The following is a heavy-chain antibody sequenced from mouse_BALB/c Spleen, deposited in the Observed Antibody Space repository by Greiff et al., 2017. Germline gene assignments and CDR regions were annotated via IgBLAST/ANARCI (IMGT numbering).Heavy chain of an antibody. J-gene: IGHJ4*01. D-gene: IGHD2-4*01. CDR1: GFSLTSYG. Sequence: VQLQQSGPSLVQPSQSLSITCTVSGFSLTSYGVHWVRQSPGKGLEWLGVIWRGGSTDYNAAFMSRLSITKDNSKSQVFFKMNSLQADDTAIYYCAKNGIYDYDSYYAMDYWGQGTSVTVSS. V-gene: IGHV2-5-1*01. CDR2: IWRGGST. CDR3: AKNGIYDYDSYYAMDY.